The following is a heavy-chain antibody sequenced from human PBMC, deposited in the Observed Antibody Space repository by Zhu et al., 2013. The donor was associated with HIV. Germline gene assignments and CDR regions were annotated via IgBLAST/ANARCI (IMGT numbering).Heavy chain of an antibody. CDR3: TRLAHEGSDNWNGGMDV. CDR2: VKTKPNNYAT. Sequence: EVQLVESGGGLVQPGGSLKLSCAASGFTFSGSAIHWVRQASGKGLEWVGRVKTKPNNYATAYAASVKGRFTISRDDSKNTAYLQMNSLKTEDTAVYYCTRLAHEGSDNWNGGMDVWGQGDHGHRLL. J-gene: IGHJ6*02. V-gene: IGHV3-73*02. CDR1: GFTFSGSA. D-gene: IGHD1-20*01.